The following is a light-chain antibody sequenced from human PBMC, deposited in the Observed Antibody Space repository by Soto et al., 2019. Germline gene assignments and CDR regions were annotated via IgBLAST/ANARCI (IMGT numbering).Light chain of an antibody. Sequence: SYELTQPPSVSVAPGQTATLNCGGNIIVSRSVHWYQQKPGQAPALVVYDDRDRPSGIPERFSGSKSGNTATLTVSSVEGCDEAAYYCQGWDSGHDPNYVFGGGTKVT. CDR3: QGWDSGHDPNYV. J-gene: IGLJ1*01. CDR1: IIVSRS. V-gene: IGLV3-21*02. CDR2: DDR.